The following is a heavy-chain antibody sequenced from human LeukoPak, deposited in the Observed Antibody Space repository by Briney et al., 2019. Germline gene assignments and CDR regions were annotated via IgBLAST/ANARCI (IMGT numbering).Heavy chain of an antibody. CDR2: VNPNSGVT. CDR1: GYTFTAYF. D-gene: IGHD4-17*01. J-gene: IGHJ2*01. CDR3: ARTYGDYAYWYFDL. Sequence: ASVKVSCKASGYTFTAYFMHWVRQAPGQGLEWMGRVNPNSGVTNSIQKFQGRVTMTRDTSISTAYMELSGLRSDDTAVYYCARTYGDYAYWYFDLWGRGTLVTVSS. V-gene: IGHV1-2*06.